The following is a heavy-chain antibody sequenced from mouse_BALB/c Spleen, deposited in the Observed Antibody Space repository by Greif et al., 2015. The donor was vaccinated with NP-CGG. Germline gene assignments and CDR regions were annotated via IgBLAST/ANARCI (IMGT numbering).Heavy chain of an antibody. Sequence: EVKLLESGGGLVQPGGSLKLSCAASGFDFSRYWMSWVRQAPGKGLEWIGEINPDSSTINYTPSLKDKFIISRDNAKNTLYLQMSKVRSEDTALYYCARRGYYGNYGGAMDYWGQGTSVTVSS. CDR3: ARRGYYGNYGGAMDY. CDR1: GFDFSRYW. V-gene: IGHV4-1*02. CDR2: INPDSSTI. J-gene: IGHJ4*01. D-gene: IGHD2-1*01.